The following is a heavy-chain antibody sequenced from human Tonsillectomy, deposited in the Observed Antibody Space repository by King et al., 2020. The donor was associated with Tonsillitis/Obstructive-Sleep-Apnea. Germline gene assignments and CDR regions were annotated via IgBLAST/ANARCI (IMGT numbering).Heavy chain of an antibody. D-gene: IGHD2-2*01. Sequence: VQLVESGGGLVQPGGSLRLSCSASGFTFSSYAMHWVRQAPGKGLEYVSVISSNGGSTYYADSVKGRFTISRDNSKNTLFLQMSSLVAEDTAVYYCVKARPPIVVVPAATSIYYYYMDVWGKGTTVTVSS. CDR2: ISSNGGST. V-gene: IGHV3-64D*06. CDR3: VKARPPIVVVPAATSIYYYYMDV. CDR1: GFTFSSYA. J-gene: IGHJ6*03.